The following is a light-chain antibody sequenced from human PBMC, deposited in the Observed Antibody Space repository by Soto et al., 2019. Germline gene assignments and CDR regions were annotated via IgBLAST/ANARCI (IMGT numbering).Light chain of an antibody. V-gene: IGKV3-15*01. J-gene: IGKJ1*01. Sequence: EIVMTQSAATLSVSPGERYSRSCMASQSVSSNLAWYQQKPGQAPRLLIYGASTRATGITDRFSGSGSGTEFTITISSLQSEDFAAYYCQPHNKWPQTFGPRTKVEIK. CDR1: QSVSSN. CDR3: QPHNKWPQT. CDR2: GAS.